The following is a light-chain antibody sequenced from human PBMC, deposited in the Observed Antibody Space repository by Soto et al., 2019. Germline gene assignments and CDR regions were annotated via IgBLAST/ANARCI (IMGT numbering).Light chain of an antibody. V-gene: IGKV1-33*01. CDR1: QSVRSW. Sequence: DIQMTQSPATLSASVGDRVTITCRASQSVRSWLAWYQQKPGTAPKLLIYDASNLETGVPSRFSGSGSGTDFTFTISSLQPEDIATYYCQQYDNLPPYTFGQGTKLEIK. J-gene: IGKJ2*01. CDR3: QQYDNLPPYT. CDR2: DAS.